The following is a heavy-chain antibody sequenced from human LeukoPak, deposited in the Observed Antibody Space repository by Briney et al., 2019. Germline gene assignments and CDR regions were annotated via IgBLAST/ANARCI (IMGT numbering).Heavy chain of an antibody. Sequence: GSLRLSCAGSAFIFSGHWMNWVRQTPGKGLEWVASIKEDGSERQYVDSVKGRFSISRDNTKGSLFLQLNSLRAEDTAVYYCARDGSSLWFGELFYFDYWGQGTLVTVSS. CDR1: AFIFSGHW. J-gene: IGHJ4*02. D-gene: IGHD3-10*01. V-gene: IGHV3-7*03. CDR3: ARDGSSLWFGELFYFDY. CDR2: IKEDGSER.